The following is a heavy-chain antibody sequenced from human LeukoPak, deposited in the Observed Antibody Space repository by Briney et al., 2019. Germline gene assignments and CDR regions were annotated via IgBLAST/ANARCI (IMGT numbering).Heavy chain of an antibody. Sequence: GRSLRLSCAASGFTFSSYGMHWVRQAPGKGLEWVAVIWYDGSNKYYADSVKGRFTISRDNSKNTLYLQMNGLRAEDTAVYYCAKDREGYCSGGSCYPGWFDPWGQGTLVTVSS. J-gene: IGHJ5*02. CDR3: AKDREGYCSGGSCYPGWFDP. CDR2: IWYDGSNK. CDR1: GFTFSSYG. D-gene: IGHD2-15*01. V-gene: IGHV3-33*06.